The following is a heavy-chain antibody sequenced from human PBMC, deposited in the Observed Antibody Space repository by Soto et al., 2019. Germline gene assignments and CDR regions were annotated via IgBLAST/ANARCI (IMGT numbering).Heavy chain of an antibody. V-gene: IGHV1-18*04. Sequence: GASVKVSCKASGYTFTSYGISWVRQAPGQGLEWMGWISAYNGNTNYAQKLQGRVTMTTDTSTSTAYMELRSLRPDDTAVYYCARGKMVRGVSYYYYGMDVWGQGTTVTVSS. J-gene: IGHJ6*02. CDR2: ISAYNGNT. D-gene: IGHD3-10*01. CDR1: GYTFTSYG. CDR3: ARGKMVRGVSYYYYGMDV.